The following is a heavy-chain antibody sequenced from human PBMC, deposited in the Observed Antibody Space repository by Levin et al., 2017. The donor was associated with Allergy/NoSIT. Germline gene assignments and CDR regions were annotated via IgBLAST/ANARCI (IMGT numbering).Heavy chain of an antibody. V-gene: IGHV3-43D*03. D-gene: IGHD3-10*01. CDR2: VSWDGGSA. J-gene: IGHJ4*02. CDR3: AKDKLSHAPSGIDY. CDR1: GFTFDDYA. Sequence: GGSLRLSCAASGFTFDDYAMHWVRQAPGKGLEWVSLVSWDGGSAYYADSVKGRFTISRDNSKNSLYLQMHTLRAEDTALYYCAKDKLSHAPSGIDYWGQGTLVTGSS.